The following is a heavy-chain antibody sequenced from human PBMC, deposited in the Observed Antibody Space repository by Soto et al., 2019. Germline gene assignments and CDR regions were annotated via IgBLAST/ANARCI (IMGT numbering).Heavy chain of an antibody. CDR3: ARAGRIAAAGYNWFDP. CDR2: ISAYNGNT. J-gene: IGHJ5*02. CDR1: GYTFTSYG. Sequence: QVQLVQSGAEVKKPGASVKVSCKASGYTFTSYGISWVRQAPGQGLEWMGWISAYNGNTNYAQKLQGRVTMTTDTSTSTAYRELRSLRSDDTAVYYCARAGRIAAAGYNWFDPWGQGTLVTVSS. D-gene: IGHD6-13*01. V-gene: IGHV1-18*01.